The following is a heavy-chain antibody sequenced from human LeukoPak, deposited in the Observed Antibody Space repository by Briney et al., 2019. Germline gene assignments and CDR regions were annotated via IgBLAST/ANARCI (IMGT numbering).Heavy chain of an antibody. V-gene: IGHV1-18*01. CDR2: ISAYNGNT. CDR3: ARERSDYDFWSGYRYYYYYYGMDV. Sequence: ASVKVSCKASGYTFTSYGIGWVRQAPGQGLEWMGWISAYNGNTNYAQKLQGRVTMTTDTSTSTAYMELRSLRSDDTAVYYCARERSDYDFWSGYRYYYYYYGMDVWGQGTTVTVSS. CDR1: GYTFTSYG. J-gene: IGHJ6*02. D-gene: IGHD3-3*01.